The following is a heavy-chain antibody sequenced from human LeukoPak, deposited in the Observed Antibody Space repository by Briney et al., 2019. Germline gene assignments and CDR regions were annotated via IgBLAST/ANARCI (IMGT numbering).Heavy chain of an antibody. CDR1: GYTFTGYY. Sequence: ASVKVSCKASGYTFTGYYIHWVRQAPGQGLEWMGWINPNSGGTNYAQKFQDRVTMTRDTSISTAYMELSRLRSDDTAVYYCARDPSFVSSDAFDIWGQGTMVTVSS. D-gene: IGHD3-16*01. V-gene: IGHV1-2*02. CDR3: ARDPSFVSSDAFDI. J-gene: IGHJ3*02. CDR2: INPNSGGT.